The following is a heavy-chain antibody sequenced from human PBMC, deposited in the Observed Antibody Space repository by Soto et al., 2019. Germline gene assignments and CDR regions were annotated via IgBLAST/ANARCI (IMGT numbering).Heavy chain of an antibody. CDR1: GYTFSSYA. J-gene: IGHJ4*02. Sequence: GGSLRLSFAASGYTFSSYAMGWVRQAPGKGLEWVSAISGSGGSTYYADSVKGRFTISRDNSKNTLYLQMNSLRAEDTAVHYCAKFGGVTDTHLDYWGQGTLVTVSS. CDR2: ISGSGGST. D-gene: IGHD3-16*01. V-gene: IGHV3-23*01. CDR3: AKFGGVTDTHLDY.